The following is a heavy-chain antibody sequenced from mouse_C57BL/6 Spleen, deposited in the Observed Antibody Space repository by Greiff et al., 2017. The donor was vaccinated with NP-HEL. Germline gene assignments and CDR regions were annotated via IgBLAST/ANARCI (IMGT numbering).Heavy chain of an antibody. Sequence: VQLQQSGAELVRPGASVKLSCTASGFNIKDDYMHWVKQRPEQGLEWIGWIDPENGDTEYASKFQGKATITADTSSNTAYLQLSSLTSEDTAVYYCTTYYYGSITGYFDVWGTGTTVTVSS. CDR2: IDPENGDT. CDR3: TTYYYGSITGYFDV. V-gene: IGHV14-4*01. D-gene: IGHD1-1*01. J-gene: IGHJ1*03. CDR1: GFNIKDDY.